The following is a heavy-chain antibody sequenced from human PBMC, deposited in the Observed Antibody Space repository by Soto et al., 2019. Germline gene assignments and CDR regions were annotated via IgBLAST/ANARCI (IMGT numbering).Heavy chain of an antibody. Sequence: QVQLVESGGGVVQPGRSPRLSCAASGFTFSSYGMHWVRQAPGKGLEWVAVISYDGSNKYYADSVKGRFTISRDNSKNTLYLQMNSLRAEDTAVYYCAKDYVAGYFDYWGQGTLVTVSS. J-gene: IGHJ4*02. CDR1: GFTFSSYG. CDR3: AKDYVAGYFDY. D-gene: IGHD6-19*01. CDR2: ISYDGSNK. V-gene: IGHV3-30*18.